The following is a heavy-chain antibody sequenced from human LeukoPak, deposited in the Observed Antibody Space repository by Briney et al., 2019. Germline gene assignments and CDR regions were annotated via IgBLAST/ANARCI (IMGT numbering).Heavy chain of an antibody. CDR2: ISGSGGST. J-gene: IGHJ4*02. CDR1: GFTFSSYA. D-gene: IGHD4-17*01. Sequence: GGSLRLSCAASGFTFSSYAMSWVRQAPGKGLEWVSAISGSGGSTYYADSVKGRFTISRDNSKNTLYLQMNSLRAEDTAVYYCARSYLEDYGDYGGYDYWGQGTLVTVSS. V-gene: IGHV3-23*01. CDR3: ARSYLEDYGDYGGYDY.